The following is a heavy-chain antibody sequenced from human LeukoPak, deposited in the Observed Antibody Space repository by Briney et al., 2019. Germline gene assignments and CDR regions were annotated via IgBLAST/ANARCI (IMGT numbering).Heavy chain of an antibody. V-gene: IGHV4-59*01. CDR3: ARDRGRATWFDP. CDR2: IYYSGST. D-gene: IGHD3-10*01. J-gene: IGHJ5*02. CDR1: GGSITSYY. Sequence: SETLSLTCTVSGGSITSYYWHWIRQPPGKGLEWIGYIYYSGSTNYNPSLKSRVTISVDTSRNQFSLKLHSVTAADTSVYYCARDRGRATWFDPWGQGTAVTVSS.